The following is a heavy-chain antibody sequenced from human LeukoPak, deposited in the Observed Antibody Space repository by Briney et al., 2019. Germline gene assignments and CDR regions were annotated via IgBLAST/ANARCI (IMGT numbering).Heavy chain of an antibody. CDR2: VRGSGTHT. CDR1: GFTFSSYA. D-gene: IGHD5-12*01. V-gene: IGHV3-23*01. CDR3: AKDERGYDCYFHY. Sequence: GVSLRLSCAASGFTFSSYAMSWVPHAPGKGLEGVSSVRGSGTHTYYAHSVKRRFPISRHNSKNTLYLQIDTLSAEDAAVYLCAKDERGYDCYFHYWGQGALVPVSS. J-gene: IGHJ4*02.